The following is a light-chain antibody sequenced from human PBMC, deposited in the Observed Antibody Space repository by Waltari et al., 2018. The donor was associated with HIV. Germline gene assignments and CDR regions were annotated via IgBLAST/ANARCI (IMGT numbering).Light chain of an antibody. Sequence: QSVLTQPPSVSGAPGQRVTISCTGTNSTIGANHDVHWYQQLPGTAPKLLIYGNTNRPSGVPDRFSGSKSGTSASLVITGLRAEDEADYYCQSYDSSLSGSEVFGGGTKLSVL. CDR1: NSTIGANHD. V-gene: IGLV1-40*01. J-gene: IGLJ2*01. CDR3: QSYDSSLSGSEV. CDR2: GNT.